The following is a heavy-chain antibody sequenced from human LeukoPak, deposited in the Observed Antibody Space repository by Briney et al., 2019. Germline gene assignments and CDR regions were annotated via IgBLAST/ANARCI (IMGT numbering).Heavy chain of an antibody. CDR3: AKRHSDYFFDY. Sequence: GGSLRLSCAASGFTFNSYAMTWVRRAPGKGLEWVFSIGASGGGTYYADSVKGRFTISRDDSKNTLYLQMSSLRAEDTAVYYCAKRHSDYFFDYWGQGTLVTVSS. J-gene: IGHJ4*02. D-gene: IGHD4-11*01. CDR1: GFTFNSYA. V-gene: IGHV3-23*01. CDR2: IGASGGGT.